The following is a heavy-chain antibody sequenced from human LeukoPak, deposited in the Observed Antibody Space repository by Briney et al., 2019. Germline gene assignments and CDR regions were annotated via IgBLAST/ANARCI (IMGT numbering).Heavy chain of an antibody. CDR1: GGSFSGYY. J-gene: IGHJ3*02. D-gene: IGHD5-18*01. CDR3: ARKTDTAMDVDAFDI. Sequence: SETLSLTCAVYGGSFSGYYWSWIRQPPGKGLEWIGYIYYSGSTNYNPSLKSRVTISVDTSKNQFSLKLSSVTAADTAVYYCARKTDTAMDVDAFDIWGQGTMVTVSS. V-gene: IGHV4-59*01. CDR2: IYYSGST.